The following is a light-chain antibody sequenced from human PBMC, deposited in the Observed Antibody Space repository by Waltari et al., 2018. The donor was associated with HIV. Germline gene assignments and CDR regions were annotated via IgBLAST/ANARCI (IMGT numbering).Light chain of an antibody. CDR1: NSNIGSNY. V-gene: IGLV1-47*01. CDR2: KNN. J-gene: IGLJ2*01. Sequence: QSVLTQPPSASGTPGQRATISCFGSNSNIGSNYVYWYQQLPGMAPKLLIYKNNQVPSGVPDRVSGSNSGTSASLAISGLRSEDEADYYCAAWDDRLNLVFGGGTKLTVL. CDR3: AAWDDRLNLV.